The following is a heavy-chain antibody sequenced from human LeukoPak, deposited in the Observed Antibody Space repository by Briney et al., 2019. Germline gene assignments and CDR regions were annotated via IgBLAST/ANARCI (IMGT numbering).Heavy chain of an antibody. CDR3: AKELDYGGNTPFHY. J-gene: IGHJ4*02. V-gene: IGHV3-30*18. Sequence: PGGSLRLSCTASRFTFSDYGMHWVRQAPGKGLEWLAFISYDGSNKYYADSVKGRFTISRDNSKNTLYLQMNRLRAEDTAVYYCAKELDYGGNTPFHYWGQGTLVTVSS. CDR1: RFTFSDYG. D-gene: IGHD4-23*01. CDR2: ISYDGSNK.